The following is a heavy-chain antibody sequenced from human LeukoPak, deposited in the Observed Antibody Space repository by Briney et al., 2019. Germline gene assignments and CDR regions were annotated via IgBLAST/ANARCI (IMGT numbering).Heavy chain of an antibody. D-gene: IGHD3-22*01. CDR2: IKSDGKT. Sequence: PGGSLRLSCAASGFTSSRYWMHWVRHAPGKGLVWVSRIKSDGKTNYADSVKGRFTISRDNAKNTVSLQMDSLRAEDTGVYYCARAPSEVGGYYPEYFRHWGQGTLVTVSS. J-gene: IGHJ1*01. V-gene: IGHV3-74*01. CDR3: ARAPSEVGGYYPEYFRH. CDR1: GFTSSRYW.